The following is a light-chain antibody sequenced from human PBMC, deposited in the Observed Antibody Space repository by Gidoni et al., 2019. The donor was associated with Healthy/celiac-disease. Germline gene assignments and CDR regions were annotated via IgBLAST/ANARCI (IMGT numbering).Light chain of an antibody. Sequence: SSELTHAPAVSVALGQTVRITCQGDILRSYYASWYQQKPGQAPVLVIYGKNNRPSGIPDRFSGSSSGNTASLTITGAQAEDEADYYCNSRDSSGNPVFGGGTKLTVL. J-gene: IGLJ3*02. CDR3: NSRDSSGNPV. CDR2: GKN. CDR1: ILRSYY. V-gene: IGLV3-19*01.